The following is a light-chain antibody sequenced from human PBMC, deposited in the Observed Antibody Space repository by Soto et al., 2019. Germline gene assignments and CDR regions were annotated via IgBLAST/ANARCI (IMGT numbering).Light chain of an antibody. CDR2: EGS. V-gene: IGLV2-23*01. CDR1: SSDVGSYNL. CDR3: CSYAGSSTPYV. J-gene: IGLJ1*01. Sequence: QSALTQPASVSGSPGQSITISCTGTSSDVGSYNLVSWYQQHPGKAPKLMIYEGSKRPSGVSNRFSRSKSGNTASLTISGLQPEDEADYYCCSYAGSSTPYVFGTGTKLTVL.